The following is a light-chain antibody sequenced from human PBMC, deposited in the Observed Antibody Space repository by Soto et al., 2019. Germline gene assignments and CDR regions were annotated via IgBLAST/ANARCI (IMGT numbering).Light chain of an antibody. Sequence: QLVLTQSSSASASLGSSVKLTCTLSSGHSGYIIAWHQQQPGKAPRYLMKLEGSGSYNKGSGVPDRFSGSSSGADRYLTISNLQFEDEADYYCETWADNAWVFGGGTKLTVL. V-gene: IGLV4-60*02. CDR1: SGHSGYI. J-gene: IGLJ3*02. CDR2: LEGSGSY. CDR3: ETWADNAWV.